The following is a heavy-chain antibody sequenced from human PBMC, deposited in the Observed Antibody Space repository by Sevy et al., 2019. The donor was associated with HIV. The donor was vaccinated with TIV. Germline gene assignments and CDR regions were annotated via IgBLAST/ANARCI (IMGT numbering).Heavy chain of an antibody. Sequence: GGSLRLSCSGSGFIFSDYYMSWIRQAQGRGREGVSYISGSGIPYYAGSVEGRFTISRDNARNSLYLQMNSLRADDTAVYYCARDPLLGVAREVARGGYWGQGTLVTVSS. CDR3: ARDPLLGVAREVARGGY. J-gene: IGHJ4*02. V-gene: IGHV3-11*01. CDR1: GFIFSDYY. D-gene: IGHD2-15*01. CDR2: ISGSGIP.